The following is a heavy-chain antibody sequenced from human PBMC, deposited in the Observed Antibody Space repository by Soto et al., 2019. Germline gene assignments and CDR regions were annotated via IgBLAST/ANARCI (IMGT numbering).Heavy chain of an antibody. CDR2: IYYSGST. CDR3: ARVARIRYYGSGNWFDP. J-gene: IGHJ5*02. V-gene: IGHV4-30-4*01. D-gene: IGHD3-10*01. Sequence: KPSETLSLTCTVSGGSISSGDYYWSWIRQPPGKGLEWIGYIYYSGSTYYNPSLKSRVTISVDTSKNQFPLKLSSVTAADTAVYYCARVARIRYYGSGNWFDPWGQGTLVTGSS. CDR1: GGSISSGDYY.